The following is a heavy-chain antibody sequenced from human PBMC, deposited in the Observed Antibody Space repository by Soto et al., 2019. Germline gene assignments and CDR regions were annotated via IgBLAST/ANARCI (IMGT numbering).Heavy chain of an antibody. CDR2: ISYDGSNK. V-gene: IGHV3-30*18. CDR1: GFTFSSYG. CDR3: AKDTYYYDRSGYYTYDY. Sequence: PGGSLRLSCAASGFTFSSYGVHWVRQAPGKGLEWVAVISYDGSNKHYADSVKGRFTISRDNSKNTLDLQMNSLRAEDTAVYYCAKDTYYYDRSGYYTYDYWGQGTQVTAPQ. J-gene: IGHJ4*02. D-gene: IGHD3-22*01.